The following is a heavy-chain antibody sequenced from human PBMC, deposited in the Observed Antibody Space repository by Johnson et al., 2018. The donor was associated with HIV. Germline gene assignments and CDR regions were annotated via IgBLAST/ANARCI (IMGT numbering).Heavy chain of an antibody. Sequence: QMLLVESGGDVVQPGRSLRLSCAAFGFDFNTHNIHWVLQAPGKGLEWVTLISYHGSDTYYADSVQGRFTISRDNSRNMVYLEMNSLRTEDTAVYYCARWNFAFDVWDQGTMVTVSS. CDR3: ARWNFAFDV. J-gene: IGHJ3*01. CDR1: GFDFNTHN. D-gene: IGHD1-7*01. CDR2: ISYHGSDT. V-gene: IGHV3-30*04.